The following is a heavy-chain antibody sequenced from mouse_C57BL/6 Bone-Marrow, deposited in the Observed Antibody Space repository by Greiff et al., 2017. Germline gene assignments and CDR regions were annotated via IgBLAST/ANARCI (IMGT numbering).Heavy chain of an antibody. CDR3: ALGNWVAY. CDR2: IYPRRGNT. Sequence: QVQLQQSGAELARPGASVKLSCKASGYTFTSYGISWVKQRTGQGLEWIGEIYPRRGNTYYNEKFKGKGTLNADKYSSTAYMELRSLTSEDSAVYFCALGNWVAYWGQGTLVTVSA. CDR1: GYTFTSYG. J-gene: IGHJ3*01. V-gene: IGHV1-81*01.